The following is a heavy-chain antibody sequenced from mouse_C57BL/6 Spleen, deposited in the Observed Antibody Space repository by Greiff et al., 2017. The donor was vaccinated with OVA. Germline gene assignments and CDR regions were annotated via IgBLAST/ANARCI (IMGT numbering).Heavy chain of an antibody. CDR2: IDPETGGT. V-gene: IGHV1-15*01. D-gene: IGHD2-4*01. J-gene: IGHJ3*01. CDR1: GYTFTDYE. CDR3: TRAYDDDGRAFAY. Sequence: VQLQQSGAELVRPGASVTLSCKASGYTFTDYEMHWVKQTPVHGLEWIGAIDPETGGTAYNQKFKGKAILTADKSSSTAYMELRSLTSEDSAVYYCTRAYDDDGRAFAYWGQGTLVTVSA.